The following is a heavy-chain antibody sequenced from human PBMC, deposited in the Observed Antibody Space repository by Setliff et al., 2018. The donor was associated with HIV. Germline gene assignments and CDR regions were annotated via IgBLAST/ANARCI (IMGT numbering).Heavy chain of an antibody. CDR3: ARGRDYFGP. V-gene: IGHV4-59*01. CDR2: IYCSGST. J-gene: IGHJ4*02. Sequence: PSETLSLTCTVSGDSISGYFWSWIRQPPGKGLEWIGFIYCSGSTVYNPSLKSRVTISVDTSKNQFSLELTSLTAADTAVYYCARGRDYFGPWGQGTLVTVSS. CDR1: GDSISGYF.